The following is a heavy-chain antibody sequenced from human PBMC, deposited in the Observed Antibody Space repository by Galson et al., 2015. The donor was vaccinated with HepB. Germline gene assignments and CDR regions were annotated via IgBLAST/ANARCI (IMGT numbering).Heavy chain of an antibody. CDR1: GFTFRNYW. CDR2: ISSDGSIT. CDR3: ARGHYSGNNNIPCDI. D-gene: IGHD1-26*01. Sequence: SMRLSCAAAGFTFRNYWMHWVRQAPGKGVVWVSRISSDGSITSYGDSVKGRFTISRDNAKNTIDLQMNSLRAEDTAVYYCARGHYSGNNNIPCDIWGQGTMVTVSS. V-gene: IGHV3-74*01. J-gene: IGHJ3*02.